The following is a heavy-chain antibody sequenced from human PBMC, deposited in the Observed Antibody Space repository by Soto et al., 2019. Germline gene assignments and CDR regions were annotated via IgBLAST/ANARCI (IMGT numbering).Heavy chain of an antibody. CDR2: ISAGGDST. CDR1: GFTFSSYA. D-gene: IGHD2-15*01. V-gene: IGHV3-23*01. Sequence: EVQLLESGGGLVQPGGSLRLSCAASGFTFSSYAMSWVRQAPGKGLECVSTISAGGDSTYSADSVKGRFTISRDNSKNTRYLQMNSLRAEDTAIYYCAKACGSTMVALLIDAVDIGGQGTMVTVSP. CDR3: AKACGSTMVALLIDAVDI. J-gene: IGHJ3*02.